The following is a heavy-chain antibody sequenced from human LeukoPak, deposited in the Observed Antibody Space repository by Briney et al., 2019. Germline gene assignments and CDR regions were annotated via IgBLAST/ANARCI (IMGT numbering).Heavy chain of an antibody. CDR3: ARWLISRRFDF. J-gene: IGHJ4*02. CDR1: GITLSNYG. D-gene: IGHD6-19*01. V-gene: IGHV3-48*04. Sequence: GGSLRLSCAVSGITLSNYGMTWVRQAPGKGLEWVSYISSSSSVIYYADSVKGRFTISRDNAKDSLFLQMNSLRAEDTAVYFCARWLISRRFDFWGQGTLVTVSS. CDR2: ISSSSSVI.